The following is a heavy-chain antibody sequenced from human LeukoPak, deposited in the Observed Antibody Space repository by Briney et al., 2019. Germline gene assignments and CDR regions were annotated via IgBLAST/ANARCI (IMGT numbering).Heavy chain of an antibody. D-gene: IGHD2-21*02. CDR3: AKGRGYIVVVTGDYFDY. CDR2: ISGSGGST. Sequence: GGSLRLSCAASGFTFSSYAMSWVRQAPGKGLKWVSAISGSGGSTYYADSVKGRFTISRDNSKNTLYLQMNSLRAEDTAVYCCAKGRGYIVVVTGDYFDYWGQGTLVTVSS. V-gene: IGHV3-23*01. CDR1: GFTFSSYA. J-gene: IGHJ4*02.